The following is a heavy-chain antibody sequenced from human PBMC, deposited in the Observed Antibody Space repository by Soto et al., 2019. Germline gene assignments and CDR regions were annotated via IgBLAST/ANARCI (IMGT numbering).Heavy chain of an antibody. Sequence: EVQLLESGGGLVQPGGSLRLSCAASGFTFSSYAMSWVRQAPGKGLAWVSAISGSGGSTYYAGYVKGRLTFARDNSNNTLYLQMNSLRAEDTAVYYCAKDNDRGVISYFDYWGQGTLVTVSS. J-gene: IGHJ4*02. CDR3: AKDNDRGVISYFDY. CDR1: GFTFSSYA. D-gene: IGHD3-10*02. CDR2: ISGSGGST. V-gene: IGHV3-23*01.